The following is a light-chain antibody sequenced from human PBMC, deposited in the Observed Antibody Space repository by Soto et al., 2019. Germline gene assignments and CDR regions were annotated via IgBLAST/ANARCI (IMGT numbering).Light chain of an antibody. CDR2: LGS. V-gene: IGKV2-28*01. CDR1: QSLLYSNGYNY. J-gene: IGKJ2*01. Sequence: DIVMTQSPLSLPVTPGEPASSSCRSSQSLLYSNGYNYLDWYLQKPGQSPQLLIYLGSNRASGVPDRFSGSGSGTDFTLKISRVEAEDVGVYYCMQALQVPHTFGQGTKLEIK. CDR3: MQALQVPHT.